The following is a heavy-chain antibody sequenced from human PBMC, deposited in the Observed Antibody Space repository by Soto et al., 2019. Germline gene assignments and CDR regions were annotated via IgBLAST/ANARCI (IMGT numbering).Heavy chain of an antibody. CDR1: GFTFSSYG. D-gene: IGHD3-22*01. Sequence: GGSLRLSCAASGFTFSSYGMHWVRQAPGKGLEWVAVISYDGSNKYYADSVKGRFTISRDNSKNTLYLQMNSLRAEDTAVYYCAKGDYYDSSGYSCYYGMDVWGQGTTVTVSS. CDR2: ISYDGSNK. CDR3: AKGDYYDSSGYSCYYGMDV. J-gene: IGHJ6*02. V-gene: IGHV3-30*18.